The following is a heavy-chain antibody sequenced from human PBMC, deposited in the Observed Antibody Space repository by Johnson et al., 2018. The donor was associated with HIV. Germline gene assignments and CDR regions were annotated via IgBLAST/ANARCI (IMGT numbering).Heavy chain of an antibody. V-gene: IGHV3-74*02. Sequence: VQLVESGGGVVRPGGSLRLSCAASGFTFSSYWMHWVRQAPGKGLLWVSRINSAGSSTYYPGSVTGRFTVSREDAKNSLYLQRNSLRAGDTALYYCARAVCRGGRCYSHDAFDIWGQGTMVTVSS. CDR1: GFTFSSYW. CDR3: ARAVCRGGRCYSHDAFDI. CDR2: INSAGSST. J-gene: IGHJ3*02. D-gene: IGHD2-15*01.